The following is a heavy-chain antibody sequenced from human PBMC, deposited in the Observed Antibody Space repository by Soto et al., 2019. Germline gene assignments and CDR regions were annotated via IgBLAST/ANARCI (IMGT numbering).Heavy chain of an antibody. CDR1: GYTFTSHK. J-gene: IGHJ4*02. CDR3: ARDNTAWSADY. V-gene: IGHV1-46*01. Sequence: ASVKVSCKASGYTFTSHKMHWVRQAPGQGLEWMGIISPSDGAARYAQNIQGRVTMTRDASTNTVYMELSSLRSEDSAMYYCARDNTAWSADYWGQGTLVTVPS. CDR2: ISPSDGAA. D-gene: IGHD2-21*02.